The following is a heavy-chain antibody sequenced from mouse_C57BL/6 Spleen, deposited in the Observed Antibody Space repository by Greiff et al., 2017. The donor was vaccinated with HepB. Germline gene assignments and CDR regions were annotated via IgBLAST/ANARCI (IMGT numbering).Heavy chain of an antibody. CDR1: GYTFTSYW. CDR2: IYPGSGST. Sequence: QVQLKQSGAELVKPGASVKMSCKASGYTFTSYWITWVKQRPGQGLEWIGDIYPGSGSTNYNEKFKSKATLTVDTSSSTAYMQLSSLTSEDSAVYYCARSPRSAWFAYWGQGTLVTVSA. D-gene: IGHD2-10*02. CDR3: ARSPRSAWFAY. J-gene: IGHJ3*01. V-gene: IGHV1-55*01.